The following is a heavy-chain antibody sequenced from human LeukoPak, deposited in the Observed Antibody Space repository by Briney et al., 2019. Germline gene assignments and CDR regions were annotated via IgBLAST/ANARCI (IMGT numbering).Heavy chain of an antibody. J-gene: IGHJ4*02. CDR3: AKDRRLDIVINYFDY. D-gene: IGHD5-12*01. CDR1: GFTFSTYA. Sequence: AGSLRLSCAASGFTFSTYAMSWVRQAPGKGLEWVSTISGSAGTTYYADSVKGRFTISRDDSKNTLYLQTNSLRDEDTAVYYCAKDRRLDIVINYFDYWGQGTLVTVSS. V-gene: IGHV3-23*01. CDR2: ISGSAGTT.